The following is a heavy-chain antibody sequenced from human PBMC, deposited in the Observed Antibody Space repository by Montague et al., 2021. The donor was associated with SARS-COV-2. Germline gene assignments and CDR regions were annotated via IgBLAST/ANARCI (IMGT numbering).Heavy chain of an antibody. V-gene: IGHV4-61*01. CDR1: GGSVRSGSSY. Sequence: SETLSLTCTVSGGSVRSGSSYWSWIRQPPGKGLEWIGYIYYSGSTNYSPSLKSRVTISVDTSKNQLSLKLISATAADTAVYYCARVGYESVGYYDNYPDWGQGSLVTVSS. D-gene: IGHD3-22*01. CDR2: IYYSGST. J-gene: IGHJ1*01. CDR3: ARVGYESVGYYDNYPD.